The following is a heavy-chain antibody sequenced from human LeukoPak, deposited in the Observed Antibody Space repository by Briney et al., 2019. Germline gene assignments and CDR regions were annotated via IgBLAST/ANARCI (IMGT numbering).Heavy chain of an antibody. CDR2: IKENGNEQ. CDR1: GFTFNAYG. Sequence: GGSLRLSCAASGFTFNAYGMSWVRQAPGKGPEWVANIKENGNEQRYAASVEGRFTICRDNAKKSLCLEMNNLRVEDTAVYYCARGPGDFDGSDIWGQGTTVTVSS. J-gene: IGHJ3*02. V-gene: IGHV3-7*01. D-gene: IGHD1-14*01. CDR3: ARGPGDFDGSDI.